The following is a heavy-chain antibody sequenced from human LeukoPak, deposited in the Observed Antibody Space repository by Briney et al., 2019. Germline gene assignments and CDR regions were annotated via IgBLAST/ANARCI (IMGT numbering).Heavy chain of an antibody. CDR3: ARVISLVVIDY. J-gene: IGHJ4*02. CDR1: GGSFSGYY. D-gene: IGHD3-22*01. Sequence: SETLSLTCAVYGGSFSGYYWSWIRQPPGKGLEWIGEINHSGCTNYNPSLKSRVTISVDTSKNQFSLKLSSVTAADTAVYYCARVISLVVIDYWGQGTLVTVSS. V-gene: IGHV4-34*01. CDR2: INHSGCT.